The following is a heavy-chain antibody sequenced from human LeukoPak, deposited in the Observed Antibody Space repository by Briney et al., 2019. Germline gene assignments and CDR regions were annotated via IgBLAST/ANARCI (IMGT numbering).Heavy chain of an antibody. CDR2: IYPGASHT. D-gene: IGHD2-2*02. J-gene: IGHJ5*02. CDR3: VRGPYAYTSSATLGSYNWFDP. V-gene: IGHV5-51*01. CDR1: GYSFPNYW. Sequence: GESLKISCKGSGYSFPNYWIGWVRQMPGKGLEWMGIIYPGASHTRYSPSFQDQVTISVDKSISTAYLQWSSLKASDTAMYYCVRGPYAYTSSATLGSYNWFDPWGQGSLVTVSS.